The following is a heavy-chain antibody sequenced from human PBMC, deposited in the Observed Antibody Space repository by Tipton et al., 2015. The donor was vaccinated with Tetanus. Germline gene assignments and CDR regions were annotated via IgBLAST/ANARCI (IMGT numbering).Heavy chain of an antibody. V-gene: IGHV4-34*09. CDR1: GASFSGSY. J-gene: IGHJ6*02. CDR3: ARDHGITWGGMGYYYGMDV. CDR2: VRLGGSP. Sequence: LSLTCGVSGASFSGSYWSWIRQPPGKGLEWVGEVRLGGSPYYNPSLKSRVTISVDTSKNQFSLRLSSVTAADTAVYYCARDHGITWGGMGYYYGMDVWGQGTTVTVSS. D-gene: IGHD3-16*01.